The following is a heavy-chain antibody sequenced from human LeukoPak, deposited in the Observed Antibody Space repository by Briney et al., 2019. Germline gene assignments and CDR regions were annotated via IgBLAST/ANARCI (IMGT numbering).Heavy chain of an antibody. CDR2: ISSNGGSK. D-gene: IGHD2-2*01. Sequence: GGSLRLSCAASGFTFSSYAMHWVRQAPGKGLEYVSAISSNGGSKYYAHSVKGRFTIYTDNTKNTLYLQMGSRRAEDMAVYYCARGYCSSTSCPTNYWGQGTLVTVSS. J-gene: IGHJ4*02. V-gene: IGHV3-64*01. CDR3: ARGYCSSTSCPTNY. CDR1: GFTFSSYA.